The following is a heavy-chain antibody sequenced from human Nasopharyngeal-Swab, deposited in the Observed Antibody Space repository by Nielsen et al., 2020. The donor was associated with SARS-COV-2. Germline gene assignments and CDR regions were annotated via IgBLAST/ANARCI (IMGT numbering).Heavy chain of an antibody. CDR2: ISGSGDST. V-gene: IGHV3-23*01. J-gene: IGHJ4*02. CDR3: AKGSVSYRPYYFDC. CDR1: AFTFSSYS. D-gene: IGHD1-14*01. Sequence: GESLKISCEASAFTFSSYSMSWVRQAPGKGLEWVSAISGSGDSTYYADSVKGRFTISRDNSKNTLYLQMNSLRGEDTAIYYCAKGSVSYRPYYFDCWGQGTLVTVSS.